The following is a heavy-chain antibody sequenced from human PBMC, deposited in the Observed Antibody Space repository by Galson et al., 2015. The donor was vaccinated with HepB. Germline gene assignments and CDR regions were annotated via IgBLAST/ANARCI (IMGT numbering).Heavy chain of an antibody. V-gene: IGHV1-8*01. J-gene: IGHJ6*03. CDR1: GYTFTSYD. D-gene: IGHD3-16*01. Sequence: SVKVSCKASGYTFTSYDINWVRQATGQGLEWMGWMNPNSGNTGYAQKFQGRVTMTRNTSISTAYMELSSLRSEDTAVYYCARGLLGYYYYYMDVWGKGTTVTVSS. CDR3: ARGLLGYYYYYMDV. CDR2: MNPNSGNT.